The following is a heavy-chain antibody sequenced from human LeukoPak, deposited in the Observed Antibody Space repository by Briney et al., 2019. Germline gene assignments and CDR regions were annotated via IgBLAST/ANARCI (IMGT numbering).Heavy chain of an antibody. D-gene: IGHD5-18*01. J-gene: IGHJ4*02. CDR2: ITGSGDTT. CDR1: GFIFRNYA. CDR3: ARQLWLAADY. Sequence: GASLRLSCAASGFIFRNYAVSGVREAPGKGLEWVSAITGSGDTTFYGDSVKGRFTISRDNDKNSLYLQMNSLRAEDTAVYYCARQLWLAADYWGQGTLVTVSS. V-gene: IGHV3-23*01.